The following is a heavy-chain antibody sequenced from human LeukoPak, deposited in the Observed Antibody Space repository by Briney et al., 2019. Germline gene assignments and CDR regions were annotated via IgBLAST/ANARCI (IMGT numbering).Heavy chain of an antibody. J-gene: IGHJ5*02. CDR2: IYYSGST. D-gene: IGHD1-14*01. CDR3: ARAGVFAWFDP. Sequence: SETLSLTCTVSGGSISSGDYYWSWIRQPPGKGLEWIGYIYYSGSTYYNPSLTSRVTISVDTSKNQFSLKLSSVTAADTAVYYCARAGVFAWFDPWGQGTLVTVSS. V-gene: IGHV4-30-4*08. CDR1: GGSISSGDYY.